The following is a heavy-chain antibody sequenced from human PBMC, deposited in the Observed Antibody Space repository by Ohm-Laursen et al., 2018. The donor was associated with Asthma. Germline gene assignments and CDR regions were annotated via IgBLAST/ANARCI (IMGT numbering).Heavy chain of an antibody. CDR2: ISAGGDTT. Sequence: SLRLSCAASGFSYSSYAMTWVRQAPGQGLEWLSCISAGGDTTYYADSVKGRFTISRDNSKNTLYLQMNSLRAADTAVYYCATFNWGSRGFDFRGQGALVTVSS. J-gene: IGHJ4*02. CDR1: GFSYSSYA. CDR3: ATFNWGSRGFDF. V-gene: IGHV3-23*01. D-gene: IGHD7-27*01.